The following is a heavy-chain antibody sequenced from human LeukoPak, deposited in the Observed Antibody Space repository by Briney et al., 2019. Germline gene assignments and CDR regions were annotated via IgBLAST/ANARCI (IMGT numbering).Heavy chain of an antibody. CDR1: GFTFSTYW. J-gene: IGHJ6*02. V-gene: IGHV3-7*01. D-gene: IGHD5-12*01. Sequence: GGSLRLSCSASGFTFSTYWMSWVRQAPGKGLEWVANMKRDGSGIYYVDSVRGRFTISRDNARNSLYLQMNSLRAEDTAVYYCGRDKKWLQYYYGVDVWGQGTTVIVSS. CDR2: MKRDGSGI. CDR3: GRDKKWLQYYYGVDV.